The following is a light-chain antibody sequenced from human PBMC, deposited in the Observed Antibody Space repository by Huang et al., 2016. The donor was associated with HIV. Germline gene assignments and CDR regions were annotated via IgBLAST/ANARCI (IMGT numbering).Light chain of an antibody. CDR3: QQYNNWPRT. Sequence: EVVMTQSPATLSVSPGERATLSCRASQSVSSNLAWYQQKVGHAPRLLIYGASIRATGIPARVSGSGSGTEFTLTISSLQSEDFAVYYCQQYNNWPRTFGQGTKVEIK. J-gene: IGKJ1*01. CDR2: GAS. CDR1: QSVSSN. V-gene: IGKV3-15*01.